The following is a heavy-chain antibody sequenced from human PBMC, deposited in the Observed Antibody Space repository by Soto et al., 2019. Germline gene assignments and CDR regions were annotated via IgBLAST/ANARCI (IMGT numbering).Heavy chain of an antibody. V-gene: IGHV3-21*01. D-gene: IGHD2-2*01. CDR2: ISSSSSYI. CDR3: ARDRNIVVGPAAWDYYYYGMDV. CDR1: GFTFSSYS. Sequence: GWSLRLSYAASGFTFSSYSMNWVRQAPGKGLEWVSSISSSSSYIYYADSVKGRFTISRDNAKNSLYLQMNSLRAEDTAVYYCARDRNIVVGPAAWDYYYYGMDVWGQGTTVTVSS. J-gene: IGHJ6*02.